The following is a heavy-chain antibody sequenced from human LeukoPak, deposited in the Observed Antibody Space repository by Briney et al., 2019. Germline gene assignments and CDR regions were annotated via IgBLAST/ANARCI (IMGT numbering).Heavy chain of an antibody. V-gene: IGHV3-21*01. CDR1: GFTFSSYS. D-gene: IGHD2-15*01. CDR3: ARDDASRVVVVAATGSEGGLNWFDP. J-gene: IGHJ5*02. Sequence: GGSLRLSCAASGFTFSSYSMNWVRQAPGKGLEWVSSISSSSSYIYYADSVKGRFTISRDNAKNSLYLQMNSLRAEDTAVYYCARDDASRVVVVAATGSEGGLNWFDPWGQGTLVTVSS. CDR2: ISSSSSYI.